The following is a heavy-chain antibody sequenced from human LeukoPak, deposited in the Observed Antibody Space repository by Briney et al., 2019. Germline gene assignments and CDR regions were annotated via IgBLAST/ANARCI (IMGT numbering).Heavy chain of an antibody. D-gene: IGHD2-2*01. J-gene: IGHJ4*02. V-gene: IGHV1-46*01. Sequence: ASVKVSCKASGYTFSSYYMHWVRQAPGQGLEWMGMINPSGGSTNYAQRFQGRVTMTRDTSTSTVYMELSSLRSEDTAVYSCARVGYCTSTSCPDFDCWGQGTLVTVSS. CDR3: ARVGYCTSTSCPDFDC. CDR2: INPSGGST. CDR1: GYTFSSYY.